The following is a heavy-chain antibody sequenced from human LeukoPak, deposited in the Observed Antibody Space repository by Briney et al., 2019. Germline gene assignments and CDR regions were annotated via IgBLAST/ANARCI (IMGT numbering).Heavy chain of an antibody. V-gene: IGHV4-34*01. Sequence: SETLSLTCAVYGGSFSGYYWSWIRQPPGKGLEWIGEINHSGSTNYNPSLKSRVTISVDTSKNQFSLKLSSVTAADTAVYYCARDGYDSSGYCVYWGQGTLVTVSS. CDR2: INHSGST. CDR1: GGSFSGYY. CDR3: ARDGYDSSGYCVY. J-gene: IGHJ4*02. D-gene: IGHD3-22*01.